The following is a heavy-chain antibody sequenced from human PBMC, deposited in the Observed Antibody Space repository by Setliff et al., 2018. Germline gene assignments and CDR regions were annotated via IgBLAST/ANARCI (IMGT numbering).Heavy chain of an antibody. CDR3: ARVRITPYCMDV. CDR1: GGSITSGSYY. D-gene: IGHD3-10*01. J-gene: IGHJ6*03. Sequence: SETLSLTCTVSGGSITSGSYYWIWIRQPAGKGLEWIGRIYTSGSTNYNPSLKSRVTISVDTSKNQFSLKLYSVTAADTAVYFCARVRITPYCMDVWGKGTTVTVSS. CDR2: IYTSGST. V-gene: IGHV4-61*02.